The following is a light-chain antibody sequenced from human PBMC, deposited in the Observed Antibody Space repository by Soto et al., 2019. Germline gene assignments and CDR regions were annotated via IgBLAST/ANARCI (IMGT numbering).Light chain of an antibody. CDR3: NSYTSSGTVV. J-gene: IGLJ3*02. V-gene: IGLV2-14*03. Sequence: QSVLTQPASVSGAPGQSITISCTGGSSDVGGHNYVSWYQHNPGKAPKLLIYDVNNRPSGVSNRFSGSKSGNKASLTISGLQAEDEADYYCNSYTSSGTVVFGGGTKPTVL. CDR1: SSDVGGHNY. CDR2: DVN.